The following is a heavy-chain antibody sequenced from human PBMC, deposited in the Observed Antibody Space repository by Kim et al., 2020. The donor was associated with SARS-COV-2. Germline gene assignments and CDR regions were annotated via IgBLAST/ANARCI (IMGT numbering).Heavy chain of an antibody. D-gene: IGHD6-13*01. Sequence: GRFTISRDNSKNTLYLQMSSLRAEDTAVYYCARDLYSSSYYYYYYYGMDVWGQGTTVTVSS. CDR3: ARDLYSSSYYYYYYYGMDV. J-gene: IGHJ6*02. V-gene: IGHV3-30*07.